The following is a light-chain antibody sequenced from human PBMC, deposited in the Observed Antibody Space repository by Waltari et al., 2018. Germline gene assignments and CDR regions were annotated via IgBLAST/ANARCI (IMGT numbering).Light chain of an antibody. V-gene: IGLV2-8*01. CDR3: TSYAGSHNWV. CDR1: SSDVGGYNY. Sequence: QSALTQPPSASGSPGQSVTISCTGTSSDVGGYNYVSWYQHHPGKAPKPMSSGVNKRPSGVPDRFSGSKSGNTASRTVSGLQADDEADYYCTSYAGSHNWVFGGGTKLTVL. CDR2: GVN. J-gene: IGLJ2*01.